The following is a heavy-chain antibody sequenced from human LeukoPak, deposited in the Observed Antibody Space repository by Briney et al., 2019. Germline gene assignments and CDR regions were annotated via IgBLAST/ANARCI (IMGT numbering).Heavy chain of an antibody. D-gene: IGHD5-24*01. V-gene: IGHV1-2*02. CDR1: GYTFTDYY. CDR3: ARNTINWFDP. J-gene: IGHJ5*02. Sequence: ASVKVSCKASGYTFTDYYMHWVRQAPGQGLEWMGWINPNSGGTNYAQKFQGRVSMTRDTSISTACMELSRLRSDGTAVYYCARNTINWFDPWGQGVLVTVSS. CDR2: INPNSGGT.